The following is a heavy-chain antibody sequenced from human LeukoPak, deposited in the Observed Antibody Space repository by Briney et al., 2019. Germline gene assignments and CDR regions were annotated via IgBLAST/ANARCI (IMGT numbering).Heavy chain of an antibody. CDR1: GFTFSSYG. V-gene: IGHV3-33*01. J-gene: IGHJ4*02. CDR3: VRVGYTNYGIDY. Sequence: GRSLRLSCAVSGFTFSSYGMHWVRQAPGKGLEWVAVIWYDGSNKYYADSVKGRFTISRDSSKNTLDLQMNSLRAEDTAVYYCVRVGYTNYGIDYGGQGTLVTVS. D-gene: IGHD4-11*01. CDR2: IWYDGSNK.